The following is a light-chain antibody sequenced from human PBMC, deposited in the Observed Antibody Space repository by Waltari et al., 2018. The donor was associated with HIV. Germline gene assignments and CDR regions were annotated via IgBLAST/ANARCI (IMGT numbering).Light chain of an antibody. Sequence: DIQMTQSPSSLSASVGDRLTMTCRASQSIGNFLNWYQQGPGKAPKLLIYAASSLQSVVPSRFSGSGSGTDFTLTISSLQPEDFATYYCQQSYSTPLTFGPGTKVDIK. CDR3: QQSYSTPLT. V-gene: IGKV1-39*01. J-gene: IGKJ3*01. CDR2: AAS. CDR1: QSIGNF.